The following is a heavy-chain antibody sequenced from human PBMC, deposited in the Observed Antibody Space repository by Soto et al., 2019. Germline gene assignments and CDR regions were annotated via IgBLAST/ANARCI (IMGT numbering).Heavy chain of an antibody. V-gene: IGHV5-51*01. CDR1: GYSFTTYW. CDR2: IHPGESDT. Sequence: GESLKISCKSYGYSFTTYWIAWVRQMPRKGLEWMGSIHPGESDTRYSPSFQGQVTISADRSITTAYLQWSSLKASDTAMYYCARHEATYYNFYGMDVWGQGTTVTVSS. CDR3: ARHEATYYNFYGMDV. J-gene: IGHJ6*02.